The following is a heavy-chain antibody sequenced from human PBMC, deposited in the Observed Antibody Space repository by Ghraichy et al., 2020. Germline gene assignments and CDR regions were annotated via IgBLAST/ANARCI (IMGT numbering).Heavy chain of an antibody. Sequence: GESLRLSCAASGFTFSDYYMSWIRQAPGKGLEWVSYISSSGSTIYYADSVKGRFTISRDNAKNSLYLQMNSLRAEDTAVYYCARSKALWGYSSHFWDYWGQGTLVTVSS. J-gene: IGHJ4*02. D-gene: IGHD6-13*01. CDR1: GFTFSDYY. CDR2: ISSSGSTI. CDR3: ARSKALWGYSSHFWDY. V-gene: IGHV3-11*01.